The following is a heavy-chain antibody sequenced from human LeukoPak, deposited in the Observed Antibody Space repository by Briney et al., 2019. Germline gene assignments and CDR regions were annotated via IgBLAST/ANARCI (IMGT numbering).Heavy chain of an antibody. CDR2: IYYTGST. D-gene: IGHD3-9*01. CDR3: ARGWGFRYLRSHYFDY. CDR1: GGPISSGTYY. V-gene: IGHV4-31*03. Sequence: PSETLSLTCSVSGGPISSGTYYWSWIRQHPGKGLEWIGDIYYTGSTYYNTSLESRVTISVDTSKNQFSLKLSSVTAADTAVYYCARGWGFRYLRSHYFDYWGQGTLVTVSS. J-gene: IGHJ4*02.